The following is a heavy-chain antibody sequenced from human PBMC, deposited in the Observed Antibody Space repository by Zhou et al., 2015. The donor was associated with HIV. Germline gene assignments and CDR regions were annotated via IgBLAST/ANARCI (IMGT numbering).Heavy chain of an antibody. D-gene: IGHD1-14*01. J-gene: IGHJ6*03. CDR1: GFTFSSYA. V-gene: IGHV3-30*04. CDR3: ARGDRTYYYHSYYMDV. Sequence: QVQLVESGGGLFQPGRSLRLSCAASGFTFSSYAMNWVRQAPGKGLEWVALISHDGRETDYADSLKGRLTISRDSSKNRLYLQLNSLRGDDTATYYCARGDRTYYYHSYYMDVWGTGTTVTVSS. CDR2: ISHDGRET.